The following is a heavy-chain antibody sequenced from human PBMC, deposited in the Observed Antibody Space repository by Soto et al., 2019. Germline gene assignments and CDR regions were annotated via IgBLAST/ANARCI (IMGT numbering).Heavy chain of an antibody. CDR3: ARPNSNYRYYGMDV. D-gene: IGHD4-4*01. CDR1: GGSISSSNW. V-gene: IGHV4-4*02. Sequence: LSLTCAVSGGSISSSNWWSWVRQPPGKGLEWIGEIYHSGSTNYNPSLKSRVTISVDKSKNQFSLKLSSVTAADTAVYYCARPNSNYRYYGMDVWGQGTTVTVSS. CDR2: IYHSGST. J-gene: IGHJ6*02.